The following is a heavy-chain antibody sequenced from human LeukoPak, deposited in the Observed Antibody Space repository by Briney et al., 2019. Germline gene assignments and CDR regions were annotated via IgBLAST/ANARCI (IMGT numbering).Heavy chain of an antibody. Sequence: GGSLRLSCAASGFIFSGDWMSWVRQAPGKGLEWVSSISSSSSYIYYADSVKGRFTISRDNAKNSLYLQMNSLRAADTAVYYCARIKRTLGYCSGGSCYGGHYYYYMDVWGKGATVTVSS. J-gene: IGHJ6*03. CDR3: ARIKRTLGYCSGGSCYGGHYYYYMDV. CDR1: GFIFSGDW. CDR2: ISSSSSYI. V-gene: IGHV3-21*01. D-gene: IGHD2-15*01.